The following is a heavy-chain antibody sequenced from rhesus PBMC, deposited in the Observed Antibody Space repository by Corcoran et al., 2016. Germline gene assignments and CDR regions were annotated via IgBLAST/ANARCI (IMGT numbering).Heavy chain of an antibody. Sequence: QVQLVQSGAEVKKPGTSVKLSCKASGYTYTSFHINWGHQAPGQVLEWMGWINPNNGNTGYAQNVQGRVTMTRDTSTSTAYIELSSLRSEDTAVYYCARRYSNFDYWGQGVLVTVSS. V-gene: IGHV1-200*01. D-gene: IGHD3-3*01. CDR3: ARRYSNFDY. J-gene: IGHJ4*01. CDR1: GYTYTSFH. CDR2: INPNNGNT.